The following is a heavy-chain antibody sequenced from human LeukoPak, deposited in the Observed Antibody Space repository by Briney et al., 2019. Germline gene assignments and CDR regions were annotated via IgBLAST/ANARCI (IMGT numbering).Heavy chain of an antibody. CDR3: ARGTPNWGQY. Sequence: SETLSLTCSVSGGSINSFYWSWIRQPPGRGLEWIGYIYYSGSTNYNPSLRSRVTMSVDTSKNQFSLKLSSVTAADTAVYYCARGTPNWGQYWGQGTLVTVSS. J-gene: IGHJ4*02. CDR2: IYYSGST. D-gene: IGHD7-27*01. V-gene: IGHV4-59*01. CDR1: GGSINSFY.